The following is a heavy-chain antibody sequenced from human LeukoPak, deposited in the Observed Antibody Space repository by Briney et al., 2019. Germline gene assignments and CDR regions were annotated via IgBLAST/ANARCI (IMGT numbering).Heavy chain of an antibody. CDR3: ARVKDLSGSYISFDY. Sequence: GASVKVSCKASGYTFTGYAMHWVRQAPGQGLEWMGIINPSGGSTSYAQKFQGRVTMTRDTSTSTVYMELSSLGSEDTAVYYCARVKDLSGSYISFDYWGQGTLVTVSS. V-gene: IGHV1-46*01. D-gene: IGHD3-10*01. J-gene: IGHJ4*02. CDR2: INPSGGST. CDR1: GYTFTGYA.